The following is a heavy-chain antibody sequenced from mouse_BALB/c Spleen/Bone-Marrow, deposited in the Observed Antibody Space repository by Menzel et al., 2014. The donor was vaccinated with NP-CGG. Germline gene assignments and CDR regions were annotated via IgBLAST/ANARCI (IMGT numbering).Heavy chain of an antibody. CDR2: IWAGGST. CDR3: ARDYYGSLYAMDY. V-gene: IGHV2-9*02. J-gene: IGHJ4*01. D-gene: IGHD1-1*01. CDR1: GFSLTSYG. Sequence: VHLVESGPGLVAPSQSLPISCTVSGFSLTSYGLHWVRQPPGKGLEWLGVIWAGGSTNYNSTLMSRLSISKDNSKSQVFLKMNSLQTDDTAMYYCARDYYGSLYAMDYWGQGTSVTVSS.